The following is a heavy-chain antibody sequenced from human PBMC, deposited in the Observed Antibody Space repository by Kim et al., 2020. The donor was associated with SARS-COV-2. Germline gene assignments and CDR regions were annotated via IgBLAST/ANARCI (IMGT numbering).Heavy chain of an antibody. CDR3: ACLFSRGHYFDY. J-gene: IGHJ4*02. Sequence: CCVESRTGRFTISRDNANYSLYLQMNGLRAEDTAVYYCACLFSRGHYFDYWGQGTLVTVSS. V-gene: IGHV3-7*03.